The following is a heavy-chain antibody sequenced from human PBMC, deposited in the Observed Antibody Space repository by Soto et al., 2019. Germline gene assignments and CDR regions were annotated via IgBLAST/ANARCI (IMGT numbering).Heavy chain of an antibody. CDR3: ARNELRGKQIVGYYYYGMDV. V-gene: IGHV1-3*01. J-gene: IGHJ6*02. CDR2: INAGNGNT. CDR1: GYTFTSYA. Sequence: ASVKVSCKDSGYTFTSYAMHWVRRAPGQRLEWMGWINAGNGNTKYSQKFQGRVTITRDTSASTAYMELSSLRSEDTAVYYCARNELRGKQIVGYYYYGMDVWGQGTTVTVSS. D-gene: IGHD6-6*01.